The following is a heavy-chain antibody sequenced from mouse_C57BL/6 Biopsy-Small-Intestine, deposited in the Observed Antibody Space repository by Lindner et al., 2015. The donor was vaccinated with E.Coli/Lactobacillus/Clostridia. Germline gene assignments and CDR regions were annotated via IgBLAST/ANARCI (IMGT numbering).Heavy chain of an antibody. CDR3: AREGVTEGYAMDY. J-gene: IGHJ4*01. V-gene: IGHV1-80*01. D-gene: IGHD2-2*01. CDR1: GYAFSNYW. CDR2: IYPGDGDT. Sequence: VQLQESGAELVKPGASVKISYKASGYAFSNYWMNWVMQRPGKGLEWIGQIYPGDGDTNYNGQFKGKATLTADKSSSTVYMQFSSLTSEDSAVHFCAREGVTEGYAMDYWGQGTSVTVSS.